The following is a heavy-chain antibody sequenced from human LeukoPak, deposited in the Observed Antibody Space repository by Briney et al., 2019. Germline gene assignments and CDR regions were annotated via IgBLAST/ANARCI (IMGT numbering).Heavy chain of an antibody. CDR1: GFTFSSYE. D-gene: IGHD3-10*02. J-gene: IGHJ6*04. Sequence: GGSLRLSCAASGFTFSSYEMNWVRQAPGQGLEWVSYISSSGSTIYYADSVKGRFTIFRDNAKNSLYLQMNSLRAEDTAVYYCAELGITMIGGVWGKGTTVTISS. CDR3: AELGITMIGGV. CDR2: ISSSGSTI. V-gene: IGHV3-48*03.